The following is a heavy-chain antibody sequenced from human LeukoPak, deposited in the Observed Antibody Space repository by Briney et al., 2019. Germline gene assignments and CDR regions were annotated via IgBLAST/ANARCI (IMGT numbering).Heavy chain of an antibody. V-gene: IGHV4-59*01. CDR1: GDSISNYY. CDR2: IYYSGST. D-gene: IGHD3-22*01. J-gene: IGHJ4*02. CDR3: ARGRGYPHFVNDY. Sequence: SETLSLTCTVSGDSISNYYWSWIRQPPGKGLEWIGYIYYSGSTNYNPSLKSRVTISVDTSKNQFSLKLSSVTAADTAVYYCARGRGYPHFVNDYWGQGTLVTVSS.